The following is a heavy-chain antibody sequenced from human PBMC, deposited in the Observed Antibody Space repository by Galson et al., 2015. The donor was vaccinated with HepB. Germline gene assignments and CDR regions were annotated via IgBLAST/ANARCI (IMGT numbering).Heavy chain of an antibody. CDR3: ARDYYYDNSGWALHGMDV. CDR2: INSDGSST. CDR1: GFTFSSYW. J-gene: IGHJ6*02. D-gene: IGHD3-22*01. V-gene: IGHV3-74*01. Sequence: LRLSCAASGFTFSSYWMHWVRQAPGKGLVWVSRINSDGSSTSYADSVKGRFTISRDNAKNTLYLQMNSLRAEDTAVYYCARDYYYDNSGWALHGMDVWGQGTTVTVSS.